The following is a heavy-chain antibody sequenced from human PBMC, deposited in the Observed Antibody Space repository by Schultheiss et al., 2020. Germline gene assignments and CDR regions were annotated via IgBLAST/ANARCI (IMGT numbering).Heavy chain of an antibody. V-gene: IGHV3-33*08. CDR3: ARDRSIDGMDV. CDR1: GFPFSSYG. D-gene: IGHD2-15*01. J-gene: IGHJ6*02. CDR2: IWYDGSNK. Sequence: GGSLRLSCAASGFPFSSYGMHWVRQAPGKGLEWVAVIWYDGSNKYYADSVKGRFTISRDNSKNTLYLQMNSLRAEDTAVYYCARDRSIDGMDVWGQGTTVTVSS.